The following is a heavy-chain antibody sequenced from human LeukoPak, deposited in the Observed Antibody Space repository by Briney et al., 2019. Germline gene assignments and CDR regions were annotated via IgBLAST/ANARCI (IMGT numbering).Heavy chain of an antibody. CDR2: IIPIFGTA. J-gene: IGHJ5*02. D-gene: IGHD6-6*01. CDR3: ARDPGDIAAPPVNWFDP. V-gene: IGHV1-69*01. CDR1: GGTFSSYA. Sequence: ASVKVSCKASGGTFSSYAISWVRQAPGQGLEWMGGIIPIFGTANYAQKFQGRVTITADESTSTAYMELSSLRSEDTAVYYCARDPGDIAAPPVNWFDPWGQGTLVTVSS.